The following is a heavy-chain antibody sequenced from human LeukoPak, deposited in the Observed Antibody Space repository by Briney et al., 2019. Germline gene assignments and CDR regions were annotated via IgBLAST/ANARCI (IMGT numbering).Heavy chain of an antibody. J-gene: IGHJ5*02. V-gene: IGHV1-69*05. D-gene: IGHD2-2*01. CDR2: IIPIFGTA. Sequence: ASVKVSCKASGGTFSSYAISWVRQAPGQGLEWMGGIIPIFGTANYAQKFQGRVTITTDESTSTAYMELSSLRSEDTAGYYCARAGGIVVVPAALNSGNWFDPWGQGTLVTVSS. CDR1: GGTFSSYA. CDR3: ARAGGIVVVPAALNSGNWFDP.